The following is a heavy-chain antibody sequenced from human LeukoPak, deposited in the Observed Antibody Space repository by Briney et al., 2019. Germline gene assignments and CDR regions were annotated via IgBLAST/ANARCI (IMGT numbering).Heavy chain of an antibody. Sequence: GGSLRLSCAASGFTFSSYEMNWVRQAPGKGLEWVSYISSSGSTIYYADSVKGRFTISRDNAKNSLHLQMNSLRAEDTAVYYCARDLQQWLEYYGMDVWGQGTTVTVSS. CDR1: GFTFSSYE. D-gene: IGHD6-19*01. V-gene: IGHV3-48*03. CDR2: ISSSGSTI. J-gene: IGHJ6*02. CDR3: ARDLQQWLEYYGMDV.